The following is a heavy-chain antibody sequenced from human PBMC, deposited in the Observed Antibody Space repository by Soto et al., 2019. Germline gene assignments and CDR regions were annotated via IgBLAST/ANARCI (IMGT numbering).Heavy chain of an antibody. CDR3: ARGVSAGVDY. CDR1: GYSFTSLD. Sequence: QVQLVQSGAEVREPGASVKVYCKASGYSFTSLDINWVRQTAGQGLEWMGWMQPSTGRTGYAQKFQGRVTMTRDTSINTAYMELTTITSDDTAFYSCARGVSAGVDYWGKGTLVTVSS. CDR2: MQPSTGRT. D-gene: IGHD1-26*01. J-gene: IGHJ4*02. V-gene: IGHV1-8*01.